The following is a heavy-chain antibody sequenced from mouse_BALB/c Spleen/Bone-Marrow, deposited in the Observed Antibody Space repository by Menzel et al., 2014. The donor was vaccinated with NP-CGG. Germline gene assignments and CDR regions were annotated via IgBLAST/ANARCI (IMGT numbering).Heavy chain of an antibody. CDR2: IDPANGNT. Sequence: EVQLQESGAELVKPGASVKLSCTASGFNIKDTYMHWVKQRPEQGLGWIGRIDPANGNTKYDPKFQGKATMTADTSSNTAYLQLSSLTSEDTAVYYCASYYYGSSSFAYWGQGTLVTVSA. D-gene: IGHD1-1*01. V-gene: IGHV14-3*02. CDR1: GFNIKDTY. CDR3: ASYYYGSSSFAY. J-gene: IGHJ3*01.